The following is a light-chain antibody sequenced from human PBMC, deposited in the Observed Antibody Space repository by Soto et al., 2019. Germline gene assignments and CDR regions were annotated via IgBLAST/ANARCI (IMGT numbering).Light chain of an antibody. CDR1: QSISSD. CDR3: QQRSNWPIT. V-gene: IGKV3-11*01. Sequence: EIVMTQSPATLSVSPGERATLSCRASQSISSDVAWYQQKPGQAPRLLIYGASTTATGIPARFSGSGSGTDFSLTISSLEPEDFAVYYCQQRSNWPITFGLGTRLEIK. CDR2: GAS. J-gene: IGKJ5*01.